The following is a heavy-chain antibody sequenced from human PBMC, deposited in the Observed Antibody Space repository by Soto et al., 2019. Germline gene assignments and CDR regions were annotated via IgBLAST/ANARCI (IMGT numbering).Heavy chain of an antibody. CDR3: ATTRIAAAGTFLPLDY. J-gene: IGHJ4*02. V-gene: IGHV1-24*01. CDR2: FDPEDGET. D-gene: IGHD6-13*01. CDR1: GYTLTELS. Sequence: ASVKVSCKVSGYTLTELSMHWVRQAPGKGLEWMGGFDPEDGETIYAQKFQGRVTMTEDTSTDTAYMELSSLRSEDTAVYYCATTRIAAAGTFLPLDYWGQGTPVTVSS.